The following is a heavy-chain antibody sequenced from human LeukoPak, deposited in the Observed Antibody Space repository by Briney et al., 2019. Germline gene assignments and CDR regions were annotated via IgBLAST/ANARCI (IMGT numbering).Heavy chain of an antibody. CDR1: GFTFSSYW. D-gene: IGHD2/OR15-2a*01. V-gene: IGHV3-74*01. CDR3: ARDVYGRFDP. CDR2: INTDGSST. Sequence: GGSLRLSCAASGFTFSSYWMHWVRQAPEKGLVWVSRINTDGSSTTYADSVEGRFTISRDNAKNTLFLQMNSLRAEYTAVYYCARDVYGRFDPWGQGTLVTVSS. J-gene: IGHJ5*02.